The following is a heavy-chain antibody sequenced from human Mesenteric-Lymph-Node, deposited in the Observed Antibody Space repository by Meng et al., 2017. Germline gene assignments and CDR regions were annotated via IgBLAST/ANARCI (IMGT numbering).Heavy chain of an antibody. CDR2: IYASVST. Sequence: SQTLSLTCTVSTGSISNYYWSWIWQPAGKGLEWIGRIYASVSTNYNPSLKSRVTISVDTSKNQFSLKLSSVTAADTAVYYCARGRGLDYWGQGTLVNVSS. D-gene: IGHD3-22*01. CDR3: ARGRGLDY. J-gene: IGHJ4*02. CDR1: TGSISNYY. V-gene: IGHV4-4*07.